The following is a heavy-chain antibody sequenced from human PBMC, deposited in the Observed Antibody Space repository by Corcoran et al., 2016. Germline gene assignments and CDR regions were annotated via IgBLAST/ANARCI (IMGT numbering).Heavy chain of an antibody. D-gene: IGHD3-10*01. Sequence: EVQLVESGGGLIQPGGSLRLSCVASGFTLNSYWMHWVRQAPGKGLVWVSTINSDGSSTSYADSVKGRFTISRDSAKNTLYLQMNSLRAEDTAVYYCARADSSGNGVEYWGQGTLVTVSS. V-gene: IGHV3-74*01. CDR1: GFTLNSYW. J-gene: IGHJ4*02. CDR2: INSDGSST. CDR3: ARADSSGNGVEY.